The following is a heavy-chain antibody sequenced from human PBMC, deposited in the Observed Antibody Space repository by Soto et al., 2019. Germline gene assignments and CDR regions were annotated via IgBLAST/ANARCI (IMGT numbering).Heavy chain of an antibody. V-gene: IGHV1-8*01. CDR1: GYTFTSYD. D-gene: IGHD3-3*01. J-gene: IGHJ6*01. CDR3: ARERKFDFWRKGLDV. Sequence: ASVKVSCKASGYTFTSYDINWVRQAPLQGLEWLGWMDPNSGSTGYAQNFQGRVTMTRNISINTAHMELSSLRSEDTAVYYCARERKFDFWRKGLDVWGQGTTVTVSS. CDR2: MDPNSGST.